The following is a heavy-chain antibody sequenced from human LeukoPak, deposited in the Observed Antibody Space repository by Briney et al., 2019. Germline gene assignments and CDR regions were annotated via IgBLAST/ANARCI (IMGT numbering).Heavy chain of an antibody. D-gene: IGHD5-12*01. V-gene: IGHV3-30*02. CDR3: AKDLGSGYDSEAFDI. CDR1: GFTFSSYG. J-gene: IGHJ3*02. CDR2: IRYDGSNK. Sequence: GGSLRLXCAASGFTFSSYGMHWVRLAPGKGLEWVAFIRYDGSNKYYADSVKGRFTISRDNSKNTLYLQMNSLRAEDTAVYYCAKDLGSGYDSEAFDIWGQGTMVTVSS.